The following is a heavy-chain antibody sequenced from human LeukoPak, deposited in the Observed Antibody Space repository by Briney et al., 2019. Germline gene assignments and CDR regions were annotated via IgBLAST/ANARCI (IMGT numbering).Heavy chain of an antibody. J-gene: IGHJ3*02. Sequence: GGSLRLSCAASGFTFSSYWMHWVRQAPGKGLEWVSYISSSGSTIYYADSVKGRFTISRDNAKNSLYLQLNSLRPEDTAVYYCAKTSRGGGGGFLGVNAFDIGGKGKRATVFS. CDR2: ISSSGSTI. V-gene: IGHV3-48*01. CDR3: AKTSRGGGGGFLGVNAFDI. D-gene: IGHD6-19*01. CDR1: GFTFSSYW.